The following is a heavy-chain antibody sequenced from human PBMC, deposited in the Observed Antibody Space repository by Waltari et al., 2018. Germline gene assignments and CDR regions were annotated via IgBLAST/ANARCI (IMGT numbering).Heavy chain of an antibody. Sequence: QVQLVQSGAEVKKPGSSVKVSCKASGGTFSSYAISWVRQAPGQGLEWMGRIIPIFGTANYAQKFQGRVTITADKSTSTAYMELSSLRSEDTAVYYCARDNDYDILTGYYYFDYWGQGTLVTVSS. V-gene: IGHV1-69*13. CDR3: ARDNDYDILTGYYYFDY. D-gene: IGHD3-9*01. CDR1: GGTFSSYA. J-gene: IGHJ4*02. CDR2: IIPIFGTA.